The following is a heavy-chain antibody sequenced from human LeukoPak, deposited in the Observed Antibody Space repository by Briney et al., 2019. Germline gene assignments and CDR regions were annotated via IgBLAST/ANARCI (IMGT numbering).Heavy chain of an antibody. J-gene: IGHJ6*02. V-gene: IGHV3-43*02. D-gene: IGHD6-19*01. CDR3: AKDRVAVAGSWGYYQYSYGMDV. Sequence: PGGSLRLSCAASGFTFSDYAMHWVRQAPGKGLEWVSLISGDGGSTYYADSVKGRITISRDNSKNSLYLQMNSLRTEDTALYYCAKDRVAVAGSWGYYQYSYGMDVWGQGTTVTVSS. CDR1: GFTFSDYA. CDR2: ISGDGGST.